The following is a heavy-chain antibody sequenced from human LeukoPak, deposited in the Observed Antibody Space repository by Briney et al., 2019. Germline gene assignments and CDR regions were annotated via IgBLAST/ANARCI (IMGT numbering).Heavy chain of an antibody. D-gene: IGHD3-3*01. CDR1: GFTFSSYS. Sequence: GGSLRLSCAASGFTFSSYSMTWVRQAPGKGLEWVSSMSSGSRYIYYADSVRGRFTISRDNAKNSLYLLMNSLRAEDTAVYYCARDRPTGASRLFVVQWGQGTLVTVSS. CDR2: MSSGSRYI. J-gene: IGHJ4*02. V-gene: IGHV3-21*01. CDR3: ARDRPTGASRLFVVQ.